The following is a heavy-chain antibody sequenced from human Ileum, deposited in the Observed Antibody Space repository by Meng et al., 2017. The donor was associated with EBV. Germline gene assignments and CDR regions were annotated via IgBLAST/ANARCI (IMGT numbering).Heavy chain of an antibody. CDR1: GDSISSNYW. CDR3: ARGSDYVWVF. CDR2: IFHTGIT. V-gene: IGHV4-4*02. Sequence: QLQLQESGPGLVSPWGTLSLTCAVSGDSISSNYWWSWVRPSPGEGLDWIGEIFHTGITNYNPSLKSRVSMSIDESKNQLSLKLRSVTAADTAVYYCARGSDYVWVFGGQGTLVTVAA. D-gene: IGHD3-16*01. J-gene: IGHJ4*02.